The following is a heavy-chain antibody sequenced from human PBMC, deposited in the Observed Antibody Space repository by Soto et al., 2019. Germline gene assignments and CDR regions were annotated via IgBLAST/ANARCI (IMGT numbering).Heavy chain of an antibody. D-gene: IGHD3-22*01. J-gene: IGHJ4*02. Sequence: GESLKISCKGSGYSFTSYWIGWVRQMPGKGLEWMGIIYPGDSDTRYSPSFQGQVTISADKSISTAYLQWSRLKASDTAMYYCERPGMGYYDSSGYSFDYWGQGTLVTVSS. V-gene: IGHV5-51*01. CDR1: GYSFTSYW. CDR3: ERPGMGYYDSSGYSFDY. CDR2: IYPGDSDT.